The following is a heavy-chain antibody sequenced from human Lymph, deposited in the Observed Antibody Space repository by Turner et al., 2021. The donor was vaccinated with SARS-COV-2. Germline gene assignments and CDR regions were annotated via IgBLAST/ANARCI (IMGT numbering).Heavy chain of an antibody. CDR2: IYYSGST. CDR3: ARETVNNWVDP. V-gene: IGHV4-59*01. Sequence: QVQLQESGPRLVKPLETLSLTCTVPGGSMNSNYWSWIRQPPGKRLEWIGYIYYSGSTNYNPSLKSRVTISVDTSKNQFSLKLTSVTAADTAIYYCARETVNNWVDPWGQGILVTVSS. D-gene: IGHD2-21*02. J-gene: IGHJ5*02. CDR1: GGSMNSNY.